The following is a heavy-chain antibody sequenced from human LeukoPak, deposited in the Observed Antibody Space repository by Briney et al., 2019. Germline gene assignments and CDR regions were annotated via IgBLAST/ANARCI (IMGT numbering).Heavy chain of an antibody. D-gene: IGHD1-26*01. CDR2: IYTSGTT. V-gene: IGHV4-4*07. CDR3: ARDDHGTKFDY. J-gene: IGHJ4*02. Sequence: LIGRIYTSGTTNYNPSLNSRITMSVDTFRNQFSLKLNSVTAADTAVCYCARDDHGTKFDYWGQGTLVTVSS.